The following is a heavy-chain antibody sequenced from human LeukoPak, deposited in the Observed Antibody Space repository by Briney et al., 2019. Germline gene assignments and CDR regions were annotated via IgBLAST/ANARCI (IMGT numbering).Heavy chain of an antibody. Sequence: VASVKVSCKASGYTFTSYYVHWVRQAPGQGLEWMGIINPSGGSTSYAQKFQGRVTMTRNTSISTAYMELSSLRSEDTAVYYCARITMVRGVIGYYYYYYMDVWGKGTTVTISS. D-gene: IGHD3-10*01. V-gene: IGHV1-46*01. CDR2: INPSGGST. J-gene: IGHJ6*03. CDR3: ARITMVRGVIGYYYYYYMDV. CDR1: GYTFTSYY.